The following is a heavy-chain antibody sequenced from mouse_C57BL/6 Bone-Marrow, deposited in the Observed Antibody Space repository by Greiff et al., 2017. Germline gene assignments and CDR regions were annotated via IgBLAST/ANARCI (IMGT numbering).Heavy chain of an antibody. J-gene: IGHJ4*01. Sequence: VMLVESGPGLVAPSQSLSITCTVSGFSLTSYAISWVRQPPGKGLEWLGVIWTGGGTNYNSALKSRLSISKDNSKSQVFLKMNSLQTDDTARYYCANIYYYGSSRYRWMDYWGQGTSVTVSS. CDR3: ANIYYYGSSRYRWMDY. CDR2: IWTGGGT. V-gene: IGHV2-9-1*01. CDR1: GFSLTSYA. D-gene: IGHD1-1*01.